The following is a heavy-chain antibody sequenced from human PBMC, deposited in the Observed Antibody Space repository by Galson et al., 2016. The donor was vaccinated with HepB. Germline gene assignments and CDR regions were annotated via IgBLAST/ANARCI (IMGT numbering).Heavy chain of an antibody. CDR2: INLSGVT. V-gene: IGHV4-34*01. Sequence: ETLSLTCAVSGDSFKGYYCTWFRQSPGRGLEWIGEINLSGVTNFNPSLRSRVSMSIDTSKNQVFLTVTSVTAADTAVYFCARGVDFWGQGTLVIVSS. J-gene: IGHJ4*02. CDR3: ARGVDF. CDR1: GDSFKGYY.